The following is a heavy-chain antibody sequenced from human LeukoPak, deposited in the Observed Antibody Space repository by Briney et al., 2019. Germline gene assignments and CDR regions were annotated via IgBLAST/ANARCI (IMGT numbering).Heavy chain of an antibody. CDR2: INHSGST. D-gene: IGHD6-6*01. CDR1: GGSFSCYY. Sequence: SETLSLPFAVYGGSFSCYYWRWIRPPPGKGLEWIGEINHSGSTNYNPSLKSRVTISVDTSKNQFSLKLSSVTAADTAVYYCARDHSSSSGVDYWGQGTLVTVSS. J-gene: IGHJ4*02. CDR3: ARDHSSSSGVDY. V-gene: IGHV4-34*01.